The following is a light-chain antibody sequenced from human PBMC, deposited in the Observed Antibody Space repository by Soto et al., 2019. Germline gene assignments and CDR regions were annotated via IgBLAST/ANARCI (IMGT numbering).Light chain of an antibody. CDR1: QSISSY. V-gene: IGKV1-39*01. Sequence: DIQMTQSPSSLSASVGDRVTITCRASQSISSYLNWYQQKPGKAPKLLIYAASSLQSGVPSRFSGSGSGTDFTLTISSLQPEDFATYDCQERYSTPWTFGQGTKVDIK. CDR3: QERYSTPWT. J-gene: IGKJ1*01. CDR2: AAS.